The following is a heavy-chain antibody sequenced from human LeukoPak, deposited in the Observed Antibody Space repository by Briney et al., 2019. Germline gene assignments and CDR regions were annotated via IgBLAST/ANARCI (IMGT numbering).Heavy chain of an antibody. CDR2: INHSGST. V-gene: IGHV4-34*01. Sequence: SETLSLTCAVYGGSFSGYCWSWIRQPPGKGLEWIGEINHSGSTNYNPSLKSRVTISVDTSKNQFSLKLSSVTAADTAVYYCARAAMDFYYYYGMDVWGQGTTVTVSS. CDR3: ARAAMDFYYYYGMDV. CDR1: GGSFSGYC. J-gene: IGHJ6*02. D-gene: IGHD5-18*01.